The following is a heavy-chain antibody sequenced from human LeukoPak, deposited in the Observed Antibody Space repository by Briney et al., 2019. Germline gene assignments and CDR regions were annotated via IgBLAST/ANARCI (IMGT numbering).Heavy chain of an antibody. J-gene: IGHJ6*02. CDR2: VYYRGST. CDR3: ARDMTRAVPIPGTYYYAYAMDV. CDR1: GGSISSYF. V-gene: IGHV4-59*01. Sequence: PSETLSLTCTVSGGSISSYFWNWIRQSPGKGLEWVGYVYYRGSTNYNPSLKSRVTISVDTSKNQFSLELSSVTAADTAVCYCARDMTRAVPIPGTYYYAYAMDVWGQGTTVTVSS. D-gene: IGHD6-13*01.